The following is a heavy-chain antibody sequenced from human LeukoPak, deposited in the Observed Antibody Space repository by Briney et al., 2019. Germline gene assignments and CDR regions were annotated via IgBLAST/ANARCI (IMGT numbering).Heavy chain of an antibody. CDR3: ARRGIAAGNWFDP. J-gene: IGHJ5*02. Sequence: GESLKISCKGSGYSFTSYWIVWVRQMPGKGLEWMGIIYPGDSDTRYSPSFQGQVTISADKSISTAYLQWSSLKASDTAMYYCARRGIAAGNWFDPWGQGTLVTVSS. CDR1: GYSFTSYW. D-gene: IGHD6-13*01. CDR2: IYPGDSDT. V-gene: IGHV5-51*01.